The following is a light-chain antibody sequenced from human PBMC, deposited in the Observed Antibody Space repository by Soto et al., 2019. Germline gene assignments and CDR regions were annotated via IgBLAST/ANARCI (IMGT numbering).Light chain of an antibody. Sequence: QSALTQPPSVSGSPGQSVTISCTGTSSDVGSYNRVSWYQQPPGTAPKLMIYEVSNRPSGVPDRFSGSKSGNTASLTISGLQAEDEADYYCSSYRSGSTLVFGGGTQLTVL. CDR1: SSDVGSYNR. V-gene: IGLV2-18*02. CDR2: EVS. J-gene: IGLJ2*01. CDR3: SSYRSGSTLV.